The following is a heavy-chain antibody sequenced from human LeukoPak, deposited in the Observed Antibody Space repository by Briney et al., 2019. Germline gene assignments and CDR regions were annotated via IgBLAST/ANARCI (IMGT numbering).Heavy chain of an antibody. CDR1: GYSFTAFY. J-gene: IGHJ4*02. D-gene: IGHD3-10*01. Sequence: ASVNDSCMASGYSFTAFYMHWVRQAPGQGLEWMGWIHPRSGETNYAYKFRGRVTMTRDTSISTTYMDLGSLGSDDTAVYYCARDGEYGTGIYYRRCFDYWGQGSLLTVSS. CDR2: IHPRSGET. V-gene: IGHV1-2*02. CDR3: ARDGEYGTGIYYRRCFDY.